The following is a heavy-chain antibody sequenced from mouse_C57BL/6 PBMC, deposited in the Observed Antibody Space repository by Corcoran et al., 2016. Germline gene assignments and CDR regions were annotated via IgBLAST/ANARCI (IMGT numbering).Heavy chain of an antibody. J-gene: IGHJ4*01. CDR3: ARSDGWYGAMDY. CDR2: IYPGSGNT. Sequence: QVQLQQSGPELVKPGASVKISCKASGYSFTSYYIHWVKQRPGQGLEWIGWIYPGSGNTKYNENFKGKATLTADTSSSTAYMQLSSLTSEDSAVYYCARSDGWYGAMDYWGQGTSVTVSS. V-gene: IGHV1-66*01. D-gene: IGHD2-3*01. CDR1: GYSFTSYY.